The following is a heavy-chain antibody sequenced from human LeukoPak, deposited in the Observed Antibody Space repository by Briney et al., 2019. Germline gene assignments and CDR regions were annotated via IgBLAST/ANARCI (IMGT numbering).Heavy chain of an antibody. CDR3: ARIPRIAASGAHCYMDV. V-gene: IGHV4-39*01. J-gene: IGHJ6*03. Sequence: SETLSLTCTVSGGSISSSSYYWGWIRQPPGKGLEWIGSIYYSGSTYYHPSLKSRVTISVDTSKNQFSLKLSSVTAADTAVYYCARIPRIAASGAHCYMDVWGKGTTVTVSS. D-gene: IGHD6-25*01. CDR1: GGSISSSSYY. CDR2: IYYSGST.